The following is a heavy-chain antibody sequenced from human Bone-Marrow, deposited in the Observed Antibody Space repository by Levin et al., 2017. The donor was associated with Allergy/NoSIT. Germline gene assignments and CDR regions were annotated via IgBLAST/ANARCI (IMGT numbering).Heavy chain of an antibody. CDR2: ILSSSSHT. D-gene: IGHD4-17*01. CDR3: ARGTGDQPYNWFDP. V-gene: IGHV3-21*01. CDR1: GFTFSDYS. Sequence: GESLKISCAASGFTFSDYSMCWVRQAPGRGLEWVSCILSSSSHTYYADSVKGRFTISRDNAENSLFHQMNSLRAEDTAVYYCARGTGDQPYNWFDPWGQGTLVTVSS. J-gene: IGHJ5*02.